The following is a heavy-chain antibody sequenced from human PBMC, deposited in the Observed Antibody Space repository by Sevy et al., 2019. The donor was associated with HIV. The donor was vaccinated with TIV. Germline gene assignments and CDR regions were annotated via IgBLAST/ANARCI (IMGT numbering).Heavy chain of an antibody. CDR2: IYYSGTT. Sequence: SETLSLTCTVSGGSISSYYWSWIRQPPGKGLERIGYIYYSGTTKYNPSLKSRVTISVDTSKNQFSLRLSSVTAADTAVYYCARQRGITGGAWFDPWGQGTLVTVSS. CDR3: ARQRGITGGAWFDP. D-gene: IGHD1-20*01. CDR1: GGSISSYY. J-gene: IGHJ5*02. V-gene: IGHV4-59*08.